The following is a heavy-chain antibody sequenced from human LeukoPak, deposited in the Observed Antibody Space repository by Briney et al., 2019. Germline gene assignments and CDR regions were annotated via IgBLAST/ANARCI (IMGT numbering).Heavy chain of an antibody. Sequence: GGGPGLSRAAPGFMFQDYAIHWGRHAPGKGLGWVSLISGDGGSTFYTSSLKGPFTISRDKSQKSLYLHINSPRSDDTPLYYCASEGESSGWYDYGGQGTLVTVSS. CDR1: GFMFQDYA. CDR3: ASEGESSGWYDY. V-gene: IGHV3-43*02. CDR2: ISGDGGST. D-gene: IGHD6-19*01. J-gene: IGHJ4*02.